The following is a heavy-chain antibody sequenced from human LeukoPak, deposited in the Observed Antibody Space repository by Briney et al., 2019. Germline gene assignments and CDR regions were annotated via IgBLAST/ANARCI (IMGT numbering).Heavy chain of an antibody. D-gene: IGHD3-10*01. CDR2: IRPSGDST. CDR3: ANNFGLDN. J-gene: IGHJ4*02. V-gene: IGHV3-23*01. Sequence: ETLSLTCTVSGGSISSSSYYWGWIRQPPGKGLEWVSVIRPSGDSTYYADSVKGRFIISRDNSKNTVYLEMSSLRAEDTAVYYCANNFGLDNWGQGTLVTVSS. CDR1: GGSISSSSYY.